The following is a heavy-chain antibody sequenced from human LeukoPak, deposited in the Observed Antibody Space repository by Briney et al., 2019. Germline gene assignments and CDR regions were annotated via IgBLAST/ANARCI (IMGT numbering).Heavy chain of an antibody. Sequence: GGSLRLSCAASGFTFSSYGMHWVRQAPGKGLEWVAFIRYDGSNKYYADSVKGRFTISRDNSKNTLYLQMNSLRAEDTAVYYRAKDMDTMVRGVIDPWGQGTLVTVSS. J-gene: IGHJ5*02. D-gene: IGHD3-10*01. CDR3: AKDMDTMVRGVIDP. V-gene: IGHV3-30*02. CDR2: IRYDGSNK. CDR1: GFTFSSYG.